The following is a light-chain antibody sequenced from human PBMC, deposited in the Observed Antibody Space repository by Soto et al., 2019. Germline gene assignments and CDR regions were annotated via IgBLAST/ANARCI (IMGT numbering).Light chain of an antibody. J-gene: IGKJ2*01. V-gene: IGKV1-12*02. CDR3: QQGNSFPYT. CDR1: QGISSW. Sequence: DIQMTQSPSSVSASVGDRVTITCRASQGISSWLAWYQQKPGKDPKLLIYAASSLHSGVPSRFSGRESETDFTLSISSLQTEDFATYYCQQGNSFPYTFGHGTQVEIK. CDR2: AAS.